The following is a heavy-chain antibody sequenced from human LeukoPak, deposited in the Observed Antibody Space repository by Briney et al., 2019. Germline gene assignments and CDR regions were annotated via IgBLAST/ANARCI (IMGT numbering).Heavy chain of an antibody. CDR1: GYTFTGYY. CDR2: INPNSGGT. V-gene: IGHV1-2*02. Sequence: ASVKVSCKASGYTFTGYYMHWVRQAPGQGLEWMGWINPNSGGTNYAQKFQGRVTMTRDTSISTAYMELSRLRSDDTAVYYCARDNGYGDYVWASDYWGQGTLVTVSS. D-gene: IGHD4-17*01. CDR3: ARDNGYGDYVWASDY. J-gene: IGHJ4*02.